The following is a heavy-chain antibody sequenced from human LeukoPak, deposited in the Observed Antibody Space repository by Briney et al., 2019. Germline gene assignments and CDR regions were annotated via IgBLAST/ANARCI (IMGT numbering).Heavy chain of an antibody. CDR3: ARDLGDY. J-gene: IGHJ4*02. D-gene: IGHD7-27*01. Sequence: SETLSLTCTVSGDSISAYYWSWIRQPAGRGLEWIGRIHASGSTRYNPSLKSRVTISVDTSKNQFSLKLSSVTAADTAVYYCARDLGDYWGQGTLVTVSS. CDR2: IHASGST. V-gene: IGHV4-4*07. CDR1: GDSISAYY.